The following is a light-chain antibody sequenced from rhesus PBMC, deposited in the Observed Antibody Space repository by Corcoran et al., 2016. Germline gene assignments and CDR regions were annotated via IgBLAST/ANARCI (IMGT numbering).Light chain of an antibody. V-gene: IGKV1-69*01. Sequence: DIQMTQSPSSLSASVGDRVTITCRASQGVGNWLAWYQQKPGKAPNLLIYRASNLETGVPSRFSGSGSGTDFTLTISSLQPEDIATYHCQQHDNSPLTFGGGTKVELK. CDR2: RAS. J-gene: IGKJ4*01. CDR3: QQHDNSPLT. CDR1: QGVGNW.